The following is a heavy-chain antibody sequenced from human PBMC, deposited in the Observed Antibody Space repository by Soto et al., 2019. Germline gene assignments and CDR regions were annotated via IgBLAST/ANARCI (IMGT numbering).Heavy chain of an antibody. CDR2: VQSNHVT. CDR1: GFTFGSYA. J-gene: IGHJ4*02. V-gene: IGHV3-23*01. D-gene: IGHD3-10*01. Sequence: PGWSLRLSCQVSGFTFGSYAMSWVRQAPGKGLEWVALVQSNHVTYYADSVRGRFTVSRDNSKNTLYLQMDSLRVEDTALYYCAKWLRGGSYYCDFWGQGAMVTVSS. CDR3: AKWLRGGSYYCDF.